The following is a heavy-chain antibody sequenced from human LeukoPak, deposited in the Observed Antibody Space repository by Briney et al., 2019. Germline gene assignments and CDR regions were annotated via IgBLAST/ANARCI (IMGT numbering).Heavy chain of an antibody. CDR1: GFTFSSYS. CDR2: ISSSSSYI. Sequence: GTSLRLSCAASGFTFSSYSMNWVRQAPGKGLEWVSSISSSSSYIYYADSVKGRFTISRDNAKNSLYLQMNSLRAEDTAVYYCARGPVWSGNYYMDVWGKGTTVTVSS. J-gene: IGHJ6*03. V-gene: IGHV3-21*01. CDR3: ARGPVWSGNYYMDV. D-gene: IGHD3-3*01.